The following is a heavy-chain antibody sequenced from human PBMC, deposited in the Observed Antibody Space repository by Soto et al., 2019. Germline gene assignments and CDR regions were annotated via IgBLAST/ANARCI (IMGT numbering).Heavy chain of an antibody. CDR1: GGSFSGYF. D-gene: IGHD6-19*01. CDR2: INHSGST. CDR3: ARARVAVAGTLDY. V-gene: IGHV4-34*01. J-gene: IGHJ4*02. Sequence: SETLSLTCAVYGGSFSGYFWNWIRQSPGKGLEWIGEINHSGSTNYNASLKSRVTISVDTSKKQFSLKLRSVTAADTAVYYCARARVAVAGTLDYWGQGTLVTVSS.